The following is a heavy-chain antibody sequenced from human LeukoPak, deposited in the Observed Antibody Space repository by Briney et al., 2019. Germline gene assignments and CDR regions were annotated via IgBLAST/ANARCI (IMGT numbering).Heavy chain of an antibody. CDR3: AKSLGAKRYLDFMDV. V-gene: IGHV3-30*02. CDR2: IHSNGIVT. J-gene: IGHJ6*03. CDR1: GFSLNAYG. D-gene: IGHD1-26*01. Sequence: GGSLRLSCAVFGFSLNAYGIHWVRQAPGEGPEWVSFIHSNGIVTFYGDSVKGRFTVSRDNSKNTLYLQMNRLRVDDTAVYYCAKSLGAKRYLDFMDVWGKGTTVTVSS.